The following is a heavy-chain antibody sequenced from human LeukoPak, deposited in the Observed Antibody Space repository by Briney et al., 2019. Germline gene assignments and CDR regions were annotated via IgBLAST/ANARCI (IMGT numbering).Heavy chain of an antibody. CDR1: GYTFTGYY. CDR3: ARNGQDGTLGN. CDR2: INPSGGST. Sequence: ASVKVSCKASGYTFTGYYMHWVRQAPGQGLEWMGIINPSGGSTSYAQKFQGRVTMTRDTSTSTVYMELSSLRSEDTAVYYCARNGQDGTLGNWGQGTLVTVSS. J-gene: IGHJ4*02. V-gene: IGHV1-46*01. D-gene: IGHD1-1*01.